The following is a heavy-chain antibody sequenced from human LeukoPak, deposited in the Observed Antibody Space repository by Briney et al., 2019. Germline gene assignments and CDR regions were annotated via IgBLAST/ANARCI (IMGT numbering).Heavy chain of an antibody. D-gene: IGHD5-18*01. CDR3: ARVDTAMDYYYYYGMDV. J-gene: IGHJ6*02. Sequence: EASVKVSCKASGYTFTGYYMHWVRQAPGQGLEWMGWINPNSGGTNYAQEFQGRVTMTRDTSISTAYMELSRLRSDDTAVYYCARVDTAMDYYYYYGMDVWGQGTTVTVSS. V-gene: IGHV1-2*02. CDR2: INPNSGGT. CDR1: GYTFTGYY.